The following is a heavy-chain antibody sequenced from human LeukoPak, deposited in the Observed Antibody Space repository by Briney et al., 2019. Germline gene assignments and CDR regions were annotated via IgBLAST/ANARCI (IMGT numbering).Heavy chain of an antibody. J-gene: IGHJ3*02. Sequence: SETLSLTCTVSGGSISSYYWSWIRQPPGKGLEWIGYIYYSGSTNYNPSLKSRVTISVGTSKNQFSLKLSSVTAADTAVYYCAGGYYDFWSGYHTKDAFDIWGQGTMVTVSS. CDR2: IYYSGST. CDR3: AGGYYDFWSGYHTKDAFDI. V-gene: IGHV4-59*01. D-gene: IGHD3-3*01. CDR1: GGSISSYY.